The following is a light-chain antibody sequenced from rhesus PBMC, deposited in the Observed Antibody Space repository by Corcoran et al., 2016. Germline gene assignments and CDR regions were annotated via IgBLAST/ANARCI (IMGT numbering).Light chain of an antibody. Sequence: DIQMTQSPSSLSASVGDRVTITCRASQGITNDLAWYQQKPGETLKLLIYEASSLQSGIPSRFSGSGSWTDFTLTISSLQSEDFATYYCQHYYSTPRTFGQGTKVEIK. CDR3: QHYYSTPRT. V-gene: IGKV1-25*01. CDR1: QGITND. J-gene: IGKJ1*01. CDR2: EAS.